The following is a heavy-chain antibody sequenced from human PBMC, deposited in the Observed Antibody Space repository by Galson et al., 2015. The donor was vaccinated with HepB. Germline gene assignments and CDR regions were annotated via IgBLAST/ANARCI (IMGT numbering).Heavy chain of an antibody. D-gene: IGHD6-19*01. CDR3: ARDRRFRSGRPLLMDY. Sequence: SVKVSCKASGYTFTSYYMHWVRQAPGQGLEWMGIINPSGGSTSYAQKFQGRVTMTRDTSTSTVYMELSSLRSEDTAVYYCARDRRFRSGRPLLMDYWGQGTLVTVSS. V-gene: IGHV1-46*01. J-gene: IGHJ4*02. CDR2: INPSGGST. CDR1: GYTFTSYY.